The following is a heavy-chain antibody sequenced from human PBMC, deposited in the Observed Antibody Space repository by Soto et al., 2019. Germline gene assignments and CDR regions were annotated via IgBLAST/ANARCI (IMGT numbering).Heavy chain of an antibody. CDR3: TTYTGYGMDV. CDR2: IYTGGST. V-gene: IGHV3-53*02. Sequence: EVQMVETGGGLSQPGGSLRRSCAVSGFIVSSKYMTWVRQAPGKGLEWVSVIYTGGSTHYADSARGRFTISRDSSKNTLHLQMTSLSAEDAAVYYCTTYTGYGMDVWGQGTTVTVSS. D-gene: IGHD3-16*01. J-gene: IGHJ6*02. CDR1: GFIVSSKY.